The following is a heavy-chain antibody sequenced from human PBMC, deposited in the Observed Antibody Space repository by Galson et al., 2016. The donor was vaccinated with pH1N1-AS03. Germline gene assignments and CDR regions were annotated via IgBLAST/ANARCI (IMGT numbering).Heavy chain of an antibody. V-gene: IGHV3-48*03. J-gene: IGHJ5*01. Sequence: SLRLSCAASGFTFSNYEMNWVRQAPGKGLEWVSYISNSGTSVHYADSVKGRFTISRDNAKNSLYLQRSSLRAEDTAAYYCARDPTYATSVYYYPHFDSWGQGTLVTVSS. CDR3: ARDPTYATSVYYYPHFDS. CDR2: ISNSGTSV. CDR1: GFTFSNYE. D-gene: IGHD3-22*01.